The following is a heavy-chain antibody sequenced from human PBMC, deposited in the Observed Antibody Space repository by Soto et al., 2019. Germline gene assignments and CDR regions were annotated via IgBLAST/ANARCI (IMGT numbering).Heavy chain of an antibody. CDR1: GGSNSSGGNY. Sequence: SETLSLTCTVSGGSNSSGGNYWSWIRQHPGKGLEWIGYIYYSGSTYYNPSLKSRVTISVDTSKNQFSLKLSSVTAADTAVYYCASSDDYGDSDWFDPSAQGTLVTLSS. V-gene: IGHV4-31*03. J-gene: IGHJ5*02. D-gene: IGHD4-17*01. CDR3: ASSDDYGDSDWFDP. CDR2: IYYSGST.